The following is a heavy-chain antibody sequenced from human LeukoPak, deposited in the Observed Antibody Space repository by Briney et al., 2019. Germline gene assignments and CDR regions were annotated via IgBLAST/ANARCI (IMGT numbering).Heavy chain of an antibody. Sequence: GGSLRLSCAASGFTFSSYEMNWVRQAPGKGLEWVSYISSSSSTIYYADSVKGRFTISRDNAKNSLYLQMNSLRAEDTAVYYCARARIQLWLHENDAFDIWGQGTMVTVSS. D-gene: IGHD5-18*01. CDR2: ISSSSSTI. V-gene: IGHV3-48*01. J-gene: IGHJ3*02. CDR1: GFTFSSYE. CDR3: ARARIQLWLHENDAFDI.